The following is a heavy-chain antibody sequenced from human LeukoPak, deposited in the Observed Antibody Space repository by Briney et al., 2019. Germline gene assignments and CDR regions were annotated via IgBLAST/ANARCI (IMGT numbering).Heavy chain of an antibody. CDR1: GFTFSNYG. CDR2: ISNDGSNI. J-gene: IGHJ5*02. Sequence: PGTSLRLSCATSGFTFSNYGMHWVRQAPGKGLEWVAVISNDGSNIQYADSAKGRFTISRDNSRNTVYLQMNSLRSEVTAVYYCAKDPYRVIVATGNYLDPWGQGTLVTVSS. V-gene: IGHV3-30*18. CDR3: AKDPYRVIVATGNYLDP. D-gene: IGHD2-21*01.